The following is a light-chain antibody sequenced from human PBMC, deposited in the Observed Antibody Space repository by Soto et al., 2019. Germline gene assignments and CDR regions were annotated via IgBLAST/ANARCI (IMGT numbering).Light chain of an antibody. J-gene: IGLJ2*01. CDR2: SNN. Sequence: QSVLTQPPSASGTPGQRVTISCSGSTSNIGKYTVNWYQQLPGTAPKLLIHSNNQRPSGVPDLFSGSKSGTSASLAISVLQSEEETNYYCAAWDDSLNGVVFGGGTKVTVL. CDR3: AAWDDSLNGVV. V-gene: IGLV1-44*01. CDR1: TSNIGKYT.